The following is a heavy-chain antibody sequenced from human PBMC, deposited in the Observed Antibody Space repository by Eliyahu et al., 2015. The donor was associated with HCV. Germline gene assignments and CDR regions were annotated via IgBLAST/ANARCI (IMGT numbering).Heavy chain of an antibody. Sequence: QVQLVQSGAEVKKPGSSVKXSXKASGGTFSSYAISWVRXAPGQGLEWMGGIIPIXGTANXAQKFQGRVTITADESTSTAYMELSSLRSEDTAVYYCARESGSGSYYIMEAFDIWGQGTMVTVSS. J-gene: IGHJ3*02. V-gene: IGHV1-69*01. CDR2: IIPIXGTA. D-gene: IGHD1-26*01. CDR1: GGTFSSYA. CDR3: ARESGSGSYYIMEAFDI.